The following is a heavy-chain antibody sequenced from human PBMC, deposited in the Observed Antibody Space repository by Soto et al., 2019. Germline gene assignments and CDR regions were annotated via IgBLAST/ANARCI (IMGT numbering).Heavy chain of an antibody. J-gene: IGHJ3*02. CDR2: IYWNDDK. D-gene: IGHD3-22*01. CDR1: GFSLSTSGVG. V-gene: IGHV2-5*01. Sequence: QITLKESGPTLVKPTQTLTLTCTFSGFSLSTSGVGVGWIRQPPGKALEWLALIYWNDDKRYSPSLNSRLNITKDTSKNQVVLTMTNIDPVDTATYYCAHRRYYDSSGYDGGDDAFDIWGQGTMVTVSS. CDR3: AHRRYYDSSGYDGGDDAFDI.